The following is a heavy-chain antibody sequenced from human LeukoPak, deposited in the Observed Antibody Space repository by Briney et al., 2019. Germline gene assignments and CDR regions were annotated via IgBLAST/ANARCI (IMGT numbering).Heavy chain of an antibody. D-gene: IGHD4-23*01. CDR1: GFTFSSCE. V-gene: IGHV3-48*03. CDR2: ISSSGSI. Sequence: GGSLRLSCAASGFTFSSCELDWVRQAPGEGLEWVSYISSSGSIYYADSVKGRFTISRDNAKNSLYLQMNSLRAEDTAVYYCAREGYGGNSDAFDIWGQGTMVTVSS. CDR3: AREGYGGNSDAFDI. J-gene: IGHJ3*02.